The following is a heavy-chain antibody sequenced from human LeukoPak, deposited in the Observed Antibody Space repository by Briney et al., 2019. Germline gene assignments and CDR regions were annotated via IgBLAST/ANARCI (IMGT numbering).Heavy chain of an antibody. D-gene: IGHD5-12*01. Sequence: SVKVSCKASGGTFSSYPISWVRQAPGQGLEWMGGFIPAFGAPNYALKFRGRVTITADEFTSTVYMELSSLRFEDTAVYYCARPSYGGYDYGHYFAYWGQGTLVTVSS. CDR3: ARPSYGGYDYGHYFAY. V-gene: IGHV1-69*01. J-gene: IGHJ4*01. CDR2: FIPAFGAP. CDR1: GGTFSSYP.